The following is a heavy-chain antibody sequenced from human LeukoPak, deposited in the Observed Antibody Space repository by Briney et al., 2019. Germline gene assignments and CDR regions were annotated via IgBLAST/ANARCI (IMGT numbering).Heavy chain of an antibody. V-gene: IGHV3-53*01. Sequence: QTGGSLRLSCAASGLTVSSNYMSWVRQAPGKGLEWVSVIYSGGSTYYADSVKGRFSISRDNSKNTLYLEKNSLRAEDTAVYYCARDGNYGGNSVHWFDPWGQGTLVTVSS. CDR1: GLTVSSNY. CDR2: IYSGGST. D-gene: IGHD4-23*01. J-gene: IGHJ5*02. CDR3: ARDGNYGGNSVHWFDP.